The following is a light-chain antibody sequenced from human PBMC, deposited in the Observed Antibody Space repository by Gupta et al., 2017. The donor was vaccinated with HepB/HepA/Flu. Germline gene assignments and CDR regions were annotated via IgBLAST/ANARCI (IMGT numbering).Light chain of an antibody. CDR1: QSISSN. V-gene: IGKV3-15*01. J-gene: IGKJ1*01. Sequence: EIVMTQSPPPLSVSPGERATLSCRASQSISSNSAWYQQKPGHAPMLLIYGASTRATGAPAMFSGSWSGTEFTLTSSSLHSEDFAVYYCQHYNNSPPWTFGQGTRLEVK. CDR2: GAS. CDR3: QHYNNSPPWT.